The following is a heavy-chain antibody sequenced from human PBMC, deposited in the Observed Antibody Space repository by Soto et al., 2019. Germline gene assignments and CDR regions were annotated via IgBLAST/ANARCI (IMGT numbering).Heavy chain of an antibody. J-gene: IGHJ5*02. CDR1: GFTFSSYA. D-gene: IGHD2-21*02. CDR2: ISGSGGST. CDR3: AKDCGGDCWGRWFDP. Sequence: EVQLLESGGGLVQPGGSLRLSCAASGFTFSSYAMSWVHQAPGKGLEWVSAISGSGGSTYYADSVKGRFTISRDNSKNTLYLQMNSLRAEDTAVYYCAKDCGGDCWGRWFDPWGQGTLVTVSS. V-gene: IGHV3-23*01.